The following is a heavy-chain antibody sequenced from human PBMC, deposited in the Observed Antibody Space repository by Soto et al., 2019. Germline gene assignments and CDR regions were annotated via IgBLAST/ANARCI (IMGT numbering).Heavy chain of an antibody. J-gene: IGHJ5*02. V-gene: IGHV4-34*01. Sequence: SETLSLTCAVYGGSFSGYYWSWIRQPPGKGLEWIGEINHSGSTNYNPSLKSRVTISVDTSKNQFSLKLSSVTAADTAVYYCARTSRVATTNWFDPWGQGTLVTVSS. CDR3: ARTSRVATTNWFDP. D-gene: IGHD5-12*01. CDR1: GGSFSGYY. CDR2: INHSGST.